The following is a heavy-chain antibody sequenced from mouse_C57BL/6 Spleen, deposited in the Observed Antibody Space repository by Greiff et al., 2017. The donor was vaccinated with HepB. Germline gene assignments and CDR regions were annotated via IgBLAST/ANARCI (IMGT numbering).Heavy chain of an antibody. D-gene: IGHD2-4*01. J-gene: IGHJ2*01. Sequence: QVQLQQSGAELVRPGASVTLSCKASGYTFTDYEMHWVKQTPVHGLEWIGAIDPETGCTAYNQKFKGTAILTADKSSSTAYMELRSLTSEDSAVYYCTRDDYDGRPFDYWGQGTTLTVSS. CDR3: TRDDYDGRPFDY. CDR2: IDPETGCT. CDR1: GYTFTDYE. V-gene: IGHV1-15*01.